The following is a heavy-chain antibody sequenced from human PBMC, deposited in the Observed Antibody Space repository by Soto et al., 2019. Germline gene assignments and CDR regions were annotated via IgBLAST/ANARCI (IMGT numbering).Heavy chain of an antibody. D-gene: IGHD6-13*01. Sequence: EVQLLESGGGLVQPGVSLRLSCAASGFTFSSYAMSWVRQAPGKGLEWVSSISGGGGSTYYADSVKGRFHISRDNSENTLYLQMNSLRAEDTAVYYCAKDREETSSWYSGYFDYWGQGTLVTVSS. CDR1: GFTFSSYA. CDR2: ISGGGGST. CDR3: AKDREETSSWYSGYFDY. V-gene: IGHV3-23*01. J-gene: IGHJ4*02.